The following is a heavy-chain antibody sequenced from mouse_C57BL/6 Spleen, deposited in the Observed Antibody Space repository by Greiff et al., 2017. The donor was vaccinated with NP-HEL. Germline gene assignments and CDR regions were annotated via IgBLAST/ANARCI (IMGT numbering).Heavy chain of an antibody. V-gene: IGHV1-54*01. CDR2: INPGSGGT. CDR1: GYAFTNYL. Sequence: VKLMESGAELVRPGTSVKVSCKASGYAFTNYLIEWVKQRPGQGLEWIGVINPGSGGTNYNEKFKGKATLTADKSSSTAYMQLSSLTSEDSAVYFCARDSSGEGWFAYWGQGTLVTVSA. D-gene: IGHD3-2*02. CDR3: ARDSSGEGWFAY. J-gene: IGHJ3*01.